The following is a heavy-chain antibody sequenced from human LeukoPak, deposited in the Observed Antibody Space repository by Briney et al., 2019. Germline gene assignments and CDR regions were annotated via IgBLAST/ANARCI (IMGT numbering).Heavy chain of an antibody. D-gene: IGHD3-10*01. Sequence: GGSLRLSCVASGFTFSTAWMHWARQTPGKGLVWVSHINGDGRRINYADDVKGRFTISRDNAKNTLYLQMNSLRVEDTAVYYCVRDLPRTSGPWGQGTLITVSS. CDR1: GFTFSTAW. CDR2: INGDGRRI. V-gene: IGHV3-74*01. J-gene: IGHJ5*02. CDR3: VRDLPRTSGP.